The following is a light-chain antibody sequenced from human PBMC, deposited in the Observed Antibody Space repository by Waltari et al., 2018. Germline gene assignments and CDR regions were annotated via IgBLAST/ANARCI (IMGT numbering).Light chain of an antibody. V-gene: IGKV3-11*01. CDR3: QQRRNWPLT. Sequence: DIVLTQSPATLSLSPGERAPLSCRASQSLSNYLAWYQQKPGQAPRLLIYDTSNRATGIPARFSGSGFGTDFTLTISSLEPEDFAVYYCQQRRNWPLTFGGGTKVEIK. J-gene: IGKJ4*01. CDR1: QSLSNY. CDR2: DTS.